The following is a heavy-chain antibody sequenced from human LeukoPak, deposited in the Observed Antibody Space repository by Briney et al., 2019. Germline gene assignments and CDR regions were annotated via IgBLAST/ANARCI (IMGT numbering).Heavy chain of an antibody. V-gene: IGHV3-48*01. CDR3: ARDGYDFWSDYPTTLDY. CDR2: ISTSSRTI. Sequence: GGSLRLSCAASGFNFSSYSMNWVRQAPGKGLERVSYISTSSRTIYYADSVKGRFTISRDNAKNSLFLQMNSLRAEDTAVYYCARDGYDFWSDYPTTLDYWGQGTLVTVSS. J-gene: IGHJ4*02. CDR1: GFNFSSYS. D-gene: IGHD3-3*01.